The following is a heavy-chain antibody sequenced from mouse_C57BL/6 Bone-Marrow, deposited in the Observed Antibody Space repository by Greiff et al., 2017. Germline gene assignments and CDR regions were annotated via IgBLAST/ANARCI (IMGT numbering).Heavy chain of an antibody. J-gene: IGHJ4*01. V-gene: IGHV14-4*01. CDR2: IDPENGDT. CDR1: GFNIKDAY. CDR3: TTETTVVAPYYAMDY. Sequence: VQLQQSGAELVRPGASVKLSCTASGFNIKDAYMHWVKQRPEQGLEWIGWIDPENGDTEYASKFQGKATITADTSSNTAYLQLSSLTSEDTAVYYCTTETTVVAPYYAMDYWGQGTSGTVSS. D-gene: IGHD1-1*01.